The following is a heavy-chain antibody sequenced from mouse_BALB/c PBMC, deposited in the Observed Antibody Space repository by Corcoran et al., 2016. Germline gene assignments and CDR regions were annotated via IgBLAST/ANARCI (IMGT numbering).Heavy chain of an antibody. Sequence: EVQLQQSGAVLVKPGASAKLSCTASGFNIIDTYMHWVKQRPEQGLEWIGRIDPANGNTKYDPKFQGKATITEYTSSNTAYLQLSSLTSEDTAVYYCANWEWYFDVWGAGTTVTVSS. CDR1: GFNIIDTY. CDR2: IDPANGNT. J-gene: IGHJ1*01. CDR3: ANWEWYFDV. V-gene: IGHV14-3*02. D-gene: IGHD4-1*01.